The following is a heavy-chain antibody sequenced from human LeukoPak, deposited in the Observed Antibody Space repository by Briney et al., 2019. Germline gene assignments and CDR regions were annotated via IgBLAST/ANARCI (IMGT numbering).Heavy chain of an antibody. V-gene: IGHV3-23*01. Sequence: GGSLRLSCAASGFTFSSYAMSWVRQAPGKGLEWVSAISGSGGSTYYADSVKGRFTISRDNSKNTLYLQMNSLRAEDTAVYYCARGTEALDDFWSGYFNYYYGMDVWGQGTTVTVSS. CDR2: ISGSGGST. CDR1: GFTFSSYA. CDR3: ARGTEALDDFWSGYFNYYYGMDV. D-gene: IGHD3-3*01. J-gene: IGHJ6*02.